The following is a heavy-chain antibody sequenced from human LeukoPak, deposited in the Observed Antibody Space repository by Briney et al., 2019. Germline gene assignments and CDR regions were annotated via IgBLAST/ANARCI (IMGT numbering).Heavy chain of an antibody. CDR1: GYTLTELS. CDR2: FDPEDGET. CDR3: ATTHLSSSWYYCDY. J-gene: IGHJ4*02. D-gene: IGHD6-13*01. Sequence: GASVKVSCKVSGYTLTELSMHWVRQAPGKGLEWMGGFDPEDGETIYAQKFQGRVTMTEETSTDTAYMELSSLRSEDTAVYYCATTHLSSSWYYCDYWGQGTLVTVSS. V-gene: IGHV1-24*01.